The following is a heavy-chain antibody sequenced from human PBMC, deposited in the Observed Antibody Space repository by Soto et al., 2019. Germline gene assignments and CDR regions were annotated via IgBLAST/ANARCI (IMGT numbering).Heavy chain of an antibody. V-gene: IGHV3-33*08. D-gene: IGHD2-2*01. CDR1: GFTFSSYW. CDR3: ARDRVPAADYYYYGMDV. J-gene: IGHJ6*02. Sequence: PGGSLRLSCAVSGFTFSSYWMHWVRQAPGKGLEWVAVIWYDGSNKYYADSVKGRFTISRDNSKNTLYLQMNSLRAEDTAVYYCARDRVPAADYYYYGMDVWGQGTTVTVSS. CDR2: IWYDGSNK.